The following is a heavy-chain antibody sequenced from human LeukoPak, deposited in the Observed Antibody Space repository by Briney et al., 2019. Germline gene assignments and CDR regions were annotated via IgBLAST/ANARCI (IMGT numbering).Heavy chain of an antibody. Sequence: GGSLRLSCAASGFTFHTHAMNWVRQAPGKGLEWVAAISGSGGATHYADSVKGRFTISRDNSQNTLYLQMNSLRDEDTALYYCAKDSASDYYNWFDPWGQGTLVTVS. V-gene: IGHV3-23*01. D-gene: IGHD4-11*01. CDR1: GFTFHTHA. CDR3: AKDSASDYYNWFDP. CDR2: ISGSGGAT. J-gene: IGHJ5*02.